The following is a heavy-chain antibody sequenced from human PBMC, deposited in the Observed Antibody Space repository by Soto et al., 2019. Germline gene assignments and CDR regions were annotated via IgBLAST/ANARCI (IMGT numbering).Heavy chain of an antibody. Sequence: QVQLVQSGAEVKRPGSSVKLSCKASGGTFTYYGISWVRQAPGQGLEWMGGIIPIIGPATYAQKFQGRLTITAGHSTNTASMEWSSPGSEDTALYYCARDLGTTIAGPTRRETYGWGDYWGQGTLVTVSS. CDR2: IIPIIGPA. D-gene: IGHD6-25*01. CDR3: ARDLGTTIAGPTRRETYGWGDY. CDR1: GGTFTYYG. J-gene: IGHJ4*02. V-gene: IGHV1-69*01.